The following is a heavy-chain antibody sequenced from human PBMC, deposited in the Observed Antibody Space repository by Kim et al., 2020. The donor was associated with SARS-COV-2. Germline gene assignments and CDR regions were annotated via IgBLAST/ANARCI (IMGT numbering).Heavy chain of an antibody. CDR2: IYYSGST. CDR3: ARDIAASGTSHWFDP. D-gene: IGHD6-13*01. Sequence: SETLSLTCTVSGGSISSGGYYWSWIRQHPGKGLEWIGYIYYSGSTYSNPSLKSRVTISVDTSKNQFSLKLSSVTAADTAVYYCARDIAASGTSHWFDPWGQGTLVTVSS. V-gene: IGHV4-31*03. CDR1: GGSISSGGYY. J-gene: IGHJ5*02.